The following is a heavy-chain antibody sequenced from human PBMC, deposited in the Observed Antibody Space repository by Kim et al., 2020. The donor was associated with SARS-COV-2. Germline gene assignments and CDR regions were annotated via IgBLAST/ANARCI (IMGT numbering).Heavy chain of an antibody. CDR1: GGTFSSYA. Sequence: SVKVSCKASGGTFSSYAISWVRQAPGQGLEWMGGIIPIFGTANYAQKFQGRVTITADESTSTAYMELSSLRSEDTAVYYCARDHEVAATGEEYYYYGMDVWGQGTTVTVSS. CDR3: ARDHEVAATGEEYYYYGMDV. CDR2: IIPIFGTA. J-gene: IGHJ6*02. D-gene: IGHD2-15*01. V-gene: IGHV1-69*13.